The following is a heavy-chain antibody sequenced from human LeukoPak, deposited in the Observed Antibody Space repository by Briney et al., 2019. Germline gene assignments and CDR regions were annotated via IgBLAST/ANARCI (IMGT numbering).Heavy chain of an antibody. CDR1: GGSFSNYY. CDR3: AKQPPQYYGMDV. V-gene: IGHV4-4*07. CDR2: IYTSGST. Sequence: SSETLSLTCTVSGGSFSNYYWSWIRQPAGKGLEWIGRIYTSGSTNYNPSVKSRVTMSVDTSNNQFSLKLTSVTAADTAVYYCAKQPPQYYGMDVWGQGTTVTVSS. J-gene: IGHJ6*02. D-gene: IGHD1-14*01.